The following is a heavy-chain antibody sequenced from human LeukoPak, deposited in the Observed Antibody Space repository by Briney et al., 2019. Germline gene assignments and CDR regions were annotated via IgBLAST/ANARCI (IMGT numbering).Heavy chain of an antibody. CDR2: IYHSGNT. CDR3: ASTPFVRGTGY. J-gene: IGHJ4*02. V-gene: IGHV4-38-2*02. CDR1: GYSISSGYY. Sequence: SETLSLTCTVSGYSISSGYYWCWIRQPPGKGLEWIGSIYHSGNTYYNPSLKSRVTISVDTSKNQFSLKLSSVTAADMAVYYCASTPFVRGTGYWGQGTLVTVSS. D-gene: IGHD3/OR15-3a*01.